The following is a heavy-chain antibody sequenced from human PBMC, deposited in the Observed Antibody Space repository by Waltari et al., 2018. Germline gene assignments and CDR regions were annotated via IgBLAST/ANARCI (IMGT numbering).Heavy chain of an antibody. CDR3: AREVPTHPPYFDY. J-gene: IGHJ4*02. Sequence: QVQLQESGPGLVKPSQTLSLTCTVSGGSISRGSYDWSWIRQPAGKGLEWIGRIYTSGSTNYNPSLKSRVTISVDTSKNQFSLQLSSVTAAYTAVYYCAREVPTHPPYFDYWGQGTLVTVSS. CDR1: GGSISRGSYD. V-gene: IGHV4-61*02. CDR2: IYTSGST. D-gene: IGHD2-15*01.